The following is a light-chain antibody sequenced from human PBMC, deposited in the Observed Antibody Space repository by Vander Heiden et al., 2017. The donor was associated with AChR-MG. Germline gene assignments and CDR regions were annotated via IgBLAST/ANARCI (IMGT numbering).Light chain of an antibody. J-gene: IGLJ2*01. CDR2: DVS. V-gene: IGLV2-11*01. CDR1: SSDVGGYNY. Sequence: QSALTQPRSVSGSPGQSVTISCTGTSSDVGGYNYVSWYQQHPGKAPKPMIYDVSKRPSGVPDRFSGSKSGNTASLTISGLQAEDEADYYCCSYAGSYTRGFGGGTKLTVL. CDR3: CSYAGSYTRG.